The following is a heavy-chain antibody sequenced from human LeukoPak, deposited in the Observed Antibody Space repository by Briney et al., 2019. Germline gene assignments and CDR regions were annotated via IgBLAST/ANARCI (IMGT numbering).Heavy chain of an antibody. CDR2: INSDGSST. CDR1: GFSLSSYW. J-gene: IGHJ4*02. CDR3: ARDYSVLRPLDY. Sequence: GGSLRLSCAASGFSLSSYWMHWVRQAPGKGLVWVSRINSDGSSTRYADFVKGRFTISRDNAKNTLYLEMNSLRGEDTAVYYCARDYSVLRPLDYWGQGNLVTVSS. V-gene: IGHV3-74*01. D-gene: IGHD5/OR15-5a*01.